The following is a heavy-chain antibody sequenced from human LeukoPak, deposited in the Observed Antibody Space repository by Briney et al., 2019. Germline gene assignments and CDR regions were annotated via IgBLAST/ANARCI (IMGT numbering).Heavy chain of an antibody. Sequence: ASVKVSCKASGYTFTDYYMHWVRQAHGQGLKWMGWINPNSGGTNFAQKFQGRVAMTRDTSISTAYLELGSLRSDDTAVYFCARARWQLVPYFDSWGQGTLVTVSS. CDR3: ARARWQLVPYFDS. V-gene: IGHV1-2*02. CDR1: GYTFTDYY. D-gene: IGHD6-6*01. CDR2: INPNSGGT. J-gene: IGHJ4*02.